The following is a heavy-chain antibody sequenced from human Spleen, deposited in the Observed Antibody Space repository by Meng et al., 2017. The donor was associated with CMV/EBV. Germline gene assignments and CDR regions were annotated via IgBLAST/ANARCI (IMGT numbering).Heavy chain of an antibody. Sequence: ASVKVSCKASGYTFISHGISWVRQAPGQGLEWMGWISAYNGNTNYAQKIQGRVTMTTDTSTSTAYMELRSLRSDDTAVYYCARSMVRGVSSYYGMDVWGQGTPVPFSS. CDR1: GYTFISHG. J-gene: IGHJ6*02. D-gene: IGHD3-10*01. V-gene: IGHV1-18*01. CDR3: ARSMVRGVSSYYGMDV. CDR2: ISAYNGNT.